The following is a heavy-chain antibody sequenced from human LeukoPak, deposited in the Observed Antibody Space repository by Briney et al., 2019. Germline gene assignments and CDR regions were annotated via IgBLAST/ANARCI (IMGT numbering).Heavy chain of an antibody. J-gene: IGHJ4*02. D-gene: IGHD6-25*01. CDR2: IYHSGSI. V-gene: IGHV4-4*02. Sequence: PSGALSLTCDVSGVSISRNYAWSWVRPPPGKGLEWIGEIYHSGSIIYNPALKSRVTMSVDKSKNQFYLKLTSETAADTAVYFCVRGGYWAFDYWGQGTLVTVSS. CDR1: GVSISRNYA. CDR3: VRGGYWAFDY.